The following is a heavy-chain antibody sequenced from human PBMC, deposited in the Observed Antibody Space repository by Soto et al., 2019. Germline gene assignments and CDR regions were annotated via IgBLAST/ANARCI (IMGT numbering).Heavy chain of an antibody. V-gene: IGHV4-34*01. CDR2: IKDGGRT. CDR3: ARGQEGVVATH. J-gene: IGHJ4*02. D-gene: IGHD5-12*01. CDR1: GGSLSGYS. Sequence: QVQLQQGGAGLLKPSETLSLNCAVNGGSLSGYSWSWIRQPPGKGLEWIGEIKDGGRTNYSPSLKSRATISSDTSNNQFSLRLYSVTAADTGVYFCARGQEGVVATHCDQGTLVTVSS.